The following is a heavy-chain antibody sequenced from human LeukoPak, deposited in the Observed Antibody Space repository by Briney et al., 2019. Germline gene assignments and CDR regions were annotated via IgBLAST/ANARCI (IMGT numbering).Heavy chain of an antibody. J-gene: IGHJ4*02. CDR3: LRHPRPYSSGWYYFDY. Sequence: PSETLSLTCTVSGGSISGSSYCWGWIRQPPGKGLEWIGSISYSGTTYYNLSLKSRVTISADTSKNQFSLKLSSVTAADTAVYYCLRHPRPYSSGWYYFDYWGQGTLVTVSS. CDR2: ISYSGTT. D-gene: IGHD6-19*01. CDR1: GGSISGSSYC. V-gene: IGHV4-39*01.